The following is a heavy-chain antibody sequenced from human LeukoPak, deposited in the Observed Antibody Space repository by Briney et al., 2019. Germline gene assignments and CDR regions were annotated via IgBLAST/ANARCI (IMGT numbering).Heavy chain of an antibody. CDR1: GFTFSSYG. D-gene: IGHD3-3*01. CDR2: ISYDGSNK. V-gene: IGHV3-30*03. J-gene: IGHJ6*02. CDR3: ARDGDYDFWSGSRYGMDV. Sequence: GGSLRLSCAASGFTFSSYGMHWVRQAPGKGLEWVAVISYDGSNKYYADSVKGRFTISRDNSKNTLYLQMNSLRAEDTAVYYCARDGDYDFWSGSRYGMDVWGQGTTVTVSS.